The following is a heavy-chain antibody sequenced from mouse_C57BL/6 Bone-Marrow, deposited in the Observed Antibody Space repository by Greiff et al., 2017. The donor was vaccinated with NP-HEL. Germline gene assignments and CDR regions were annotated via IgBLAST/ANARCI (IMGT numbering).Heavy chain of an antibody. CDR2: ISSGSSTI. Sequence: EVKLMESGGGLVKPGGSLKLSCAASGFTFSDYGMHWVRQAPEKGLEWVAYISSGSSTIYYADTVKGRFTISRDNAKNTLFLQMTSLRSEDTAMYYCARKDSNYVAWFAYWGKGTLVTVSA. J-gene: IGHJ3*01. CDR1: GFTFSDYG. V-gene: IGHV5-17*01. CDR3: ARKDSNYVAWFAY. D-gene: IGHD2-5*01.